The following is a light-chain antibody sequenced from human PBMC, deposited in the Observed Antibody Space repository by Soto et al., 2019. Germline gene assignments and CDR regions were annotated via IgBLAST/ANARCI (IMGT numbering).Light chain of an antibody. CDR1: QSISSY. J-gene: IGKJ4*01. CDR3: QQSYSTPLT. CDR2: AAS. V-gene: IGKV1-39*01. Sequence: DIQMTPSPSSLSASVGDRVTITCRASQSISSYLNWYQQKPGKAPKLLIYAASSLQSGVPSRFSGSGSGKDFTLTISSLQPEDFATYYCQQSYSTPLTCGGGTKVEIK.